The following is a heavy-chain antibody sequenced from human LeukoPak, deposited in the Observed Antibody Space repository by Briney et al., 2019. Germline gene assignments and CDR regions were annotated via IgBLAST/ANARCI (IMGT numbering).Heavy chain of an antibody. CDR3: ARAPYTPWYRLNLRGHDAFDI. D-gene: IGHD3-16*01. CDR2: INHSGST. J-gene: IGHJ3*02. Sequence: PSETLSLTCAVYGGSFSGYYWSWIRQPPGKGLEWIGEINHSGSTNYNPSLKSRVTISVDTSKNQFSLKLSSVTAADTAVYYCARAPYTPWYRLNLRGHDAFDIWGQGTMVTVSS. V-gene: IGHV4-34*01. CDR1: GGSFSGYY.